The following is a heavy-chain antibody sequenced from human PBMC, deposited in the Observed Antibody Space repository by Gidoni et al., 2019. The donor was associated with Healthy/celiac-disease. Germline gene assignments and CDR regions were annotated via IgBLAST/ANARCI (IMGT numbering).Heavy chain of an antibody. CDR2: IGTAGDT. V-gene: IGHV3-13*01. J-gene: IGHJ5*02. D-gene: IGHD3-10*01. CDR3: ARVRGGGWFDP. Sequence: HWISAIGTAGDTYYPGSVKGRFTISRENAKNSLYLQMNSLRAGDTAVYYCARVRGGGWFDPWGQGTLVTVSS.